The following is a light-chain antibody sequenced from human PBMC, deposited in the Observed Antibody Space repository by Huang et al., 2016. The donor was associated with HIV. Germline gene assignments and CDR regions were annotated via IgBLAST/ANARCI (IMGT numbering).Light chain of an antibody. J-gene: IGKJ4*01. Sequence: EMVLTQSPATLSLSPGERATLSCRASQSVSSYLAWYQQKPGQAPRLLIYDASNRATGIPARFSGSWSGTDFTLTISSLEPEDFAVYYCQQRSNWAPITFGGGTKVEIK. CDR1: QSVSSY. CDR2: DAS. CDR3: QQRSNWAPIT. V-gene: IGKV3-11*01.